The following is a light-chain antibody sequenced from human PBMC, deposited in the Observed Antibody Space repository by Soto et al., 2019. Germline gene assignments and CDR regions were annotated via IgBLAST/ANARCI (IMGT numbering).Light chain of an antibody. J-gene: IGKJ4*01. V-gene: IGKV1-5*01. CDR3: QQYNTYSSLT. CDR1: QSISSW. Sequence: DIQMTQSPSTLSASVGDRVTITCRASQSISSWLAWYQQKLGRAPRLLIYDASSLESGVPSRFSGSGYGTEFTLTSSSLQPDDFATYYCQQYNTYSSLTFGGGTKVESK. CDR2: DAS.